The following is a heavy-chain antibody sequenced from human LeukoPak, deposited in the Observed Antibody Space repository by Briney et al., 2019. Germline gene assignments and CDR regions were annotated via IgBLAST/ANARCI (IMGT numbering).Heavy chain of an antibody. J-gene: IGHJ6*03. V-gene: IGHV1-69*13. D-gene: IGHD3-9*01. CDR1: VGTFSSYA. CDR3: ARIVVDDILTGYHSVGSRPLRSYYYYYYMDV. CDR2: IIPIFGTA. Sequence: SVKVSCKASVGTFSSYAISWVRQAPGQGLEWMGGIIPIFGTANYAQKFQGRVTITADESTSTAYMGLSSLRSEDTAVYYCARIVVDDILTGYHSVGSRPLRSYYYYYYMDVWGKGTTVTISS.